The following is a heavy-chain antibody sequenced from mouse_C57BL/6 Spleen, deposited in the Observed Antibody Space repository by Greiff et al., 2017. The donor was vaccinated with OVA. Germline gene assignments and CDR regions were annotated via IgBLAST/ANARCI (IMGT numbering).Heavy chain of an antibody. CDR2: INYDGSST. V-gene: IGHV5-16*01. CDR1: GFTFSDYY. Sequence: EVQVVESEGGLVQPGSSMKLSCTASGFTFSDYYMAWVRQVPEKGLEWVANINYDGSSTYYLDSLKSRFIISRDNAKNILYLQMSSLKSEDTATYYCARGGFYDWYFDVWGTGTTVTVSS. J-gene: IGHJ1*03. D-gene: IGHD2-3*01. CDR3: ARGGFYDWYFDV.